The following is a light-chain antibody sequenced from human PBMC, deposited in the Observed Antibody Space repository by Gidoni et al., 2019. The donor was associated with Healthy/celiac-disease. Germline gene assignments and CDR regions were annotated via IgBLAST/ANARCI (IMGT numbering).Light chain of an antibody. J-gene: IGLJ3*02. CDR1: SGHSRYT. Sequence: QPVLTPSPSASASLGASVTLTCTLSSGHSRYTIAWHQQQPERGPRYLMYLNSDGSHRKGDGIPDRFSGSSSGAERYLTISSLQSEDEADYYCQTWGTGIQVFGGGTKLTVL. V-gene: IGLV4-69*01. CDR3: QTWGTGIQV. CDR2: LNSDGSH.